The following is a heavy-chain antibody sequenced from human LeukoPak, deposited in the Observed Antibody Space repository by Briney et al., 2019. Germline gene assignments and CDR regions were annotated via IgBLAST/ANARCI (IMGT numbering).Heavy chain of an antibody. Sequence: QPGGSLRLSCAASGFTFSSYAMSWVRQAPGKGLEWVSAISGSGGSTYYADSVKGRFTISRDNAKNSLYLQMNSLRAEDTAVYYCARDILTGSQSRFQHWGQGTLVTVSS. J-gene: IGHJ1*01. CDR2: ISGSGGST. V-gene: IGHV3-23*01. D-gene: IGHD3-9*01. CDR1: GFTFSSYA. CDR3: ARDILTGSQSRFQH.